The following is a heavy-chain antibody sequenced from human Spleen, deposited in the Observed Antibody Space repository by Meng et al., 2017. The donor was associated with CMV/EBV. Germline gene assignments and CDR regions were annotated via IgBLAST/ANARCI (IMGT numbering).Heavy chain of an antibody. Sequence: LSCASSGFTFSSYWMPWVRQAPGKGPVWLSRITSDGSSTNYADFVKCRITISRDNAKNTLYLLMNSLRAEDTAVYYCSSEISPSLFDYWGQGALVTVSS. J-gene: IGHJ4*02. CDR2: ITSDGSST. CDR1: GFTFSSYW. CDR3: SSEISPSLFDY. D-gene: IGHD2/OR15-2a*01. V-gene: IGHV3-74*01.